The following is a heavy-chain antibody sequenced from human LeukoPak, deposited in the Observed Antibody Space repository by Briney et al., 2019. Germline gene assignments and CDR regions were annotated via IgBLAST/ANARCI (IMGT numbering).Heavy chain of an antibody. J-gene: IGHJ5*02. CDR1: GGSFSGYY. CDR3: ARVFVTTVTKYNWFDP. V-gene: IGHV4-34*01. Sequence: SETLSLTCAVYGGSFSGYYWSWIRQPPGKGLEWMGEINHSGSTNYNPSLKSRVTISVDTSKNQFSLKLSSVTAADTAVYYCARVFVTTVTKYNWFDPWGQGTLVTVSS. D-gene: IGHD4-17*01. CDR2: INHSGST.